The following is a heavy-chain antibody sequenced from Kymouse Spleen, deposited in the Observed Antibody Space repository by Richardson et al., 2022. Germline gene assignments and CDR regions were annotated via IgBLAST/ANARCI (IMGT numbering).Heavy chain of an antibody. CDR3: ARGGLYSSGWYFDY. CDR1: GGSVSSGSYY. CDR2: IYYSGST. J-gene: IGHJ4*02. V-gene: IGHV4-61*01. D-gene: IGHD6-19*01. Sequence: QVQLQESGPGLVKPSETLSLTCTVSGGSVSSGSYYWSWIRQPPGKGLEWIGYIYYSGSTNYNPSLKSRVTISVDTSKNQFSLKLSSVTAADTAVYYCARGGLYSSGWYFDYWGQGTLVTVSS.